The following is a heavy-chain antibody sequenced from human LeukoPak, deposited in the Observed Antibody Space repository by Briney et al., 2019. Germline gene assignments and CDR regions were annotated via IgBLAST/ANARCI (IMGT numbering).Heavy chain of an antibody. Sequence: GGSLRLSCAASGFTFSDYSMNWVRQAPGKGLEWVSSISSSSSYIYYADSVKGRFTISRDNAKNSLYLQMNGLRAEDTAVYYCARSGIAAAGTHFQHWGQGTLVTVSS. D-gene: IGHD6-13*01. CDR1: GFTFSDYS. CDR3: ARSGIAAAGTHFQH. CDR2: ISSSSSYI. J-gene: IGHJ1*01. V-gene: IGHV3-21*01.